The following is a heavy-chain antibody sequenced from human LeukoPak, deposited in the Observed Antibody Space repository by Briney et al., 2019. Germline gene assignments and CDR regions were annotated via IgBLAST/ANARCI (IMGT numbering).Heavy chain of an antibody. CDR3: ARFQSGAAYKSGYYLNY. D-gene: IGHD3-3*01. CDR2: IYYSGST. Sequence: PSETLSLTCTVSGGSISSYYWSWIRQPPGKGLEWIGYIYYSGSTNYNPSLKSRVTISVDTSKNQFSLKLSSVTAADTAMYYCARFQSGAAYKSGYYLNYWGQGTLVTVSS. V-gene: IGHV4-59*01. J-gene: IGHJ4*02. CDR1: GGSISSYY.